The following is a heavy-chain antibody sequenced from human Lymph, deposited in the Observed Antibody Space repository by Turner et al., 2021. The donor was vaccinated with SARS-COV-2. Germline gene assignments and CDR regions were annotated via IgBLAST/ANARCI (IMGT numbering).Heavy chain of an antibody. Sequence: EVQLLESGGGLVQPGGSLRLSCAASGFTFNNYAMSWVRQAPGKGLEWVSTISGSGGSTYYADSVKGRFIISRDNSKNTLYLQMNSLRAEDTVVYYCANLYPTVSWEFPYGMDVWGQGTTVTVSS. J-gene: IGHJ6*02. CDR1: GFTFNNYA. D-gene: IGHD3-16*01. V-gene: IGHV3-23*01. CDR3: ANLYPTVSWEFPYGMDV. CDR2: ISGSGGST.